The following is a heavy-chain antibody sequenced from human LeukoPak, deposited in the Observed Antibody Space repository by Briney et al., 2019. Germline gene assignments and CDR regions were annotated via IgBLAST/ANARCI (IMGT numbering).Heavy chain of an antibody. V-gene: IGHV4-34*01. D-gene: IGHD2-8*01. CDR1: GGSFSGYY. Sequence: SETLSLTCAVYGGSFSGYYWSWIRQPPGEGLEWIGEINHSGSTNYNPSLKSRVTISVDTSKNQFSLKLSSVTAADTAVYYCARGGGIVLMVYATYYFDYWGQGTLVTVSS. CDR2: INHSGST. J-gene: IGHJ4*02. CDR3: ARGGGIVLMVYATYYFDY.